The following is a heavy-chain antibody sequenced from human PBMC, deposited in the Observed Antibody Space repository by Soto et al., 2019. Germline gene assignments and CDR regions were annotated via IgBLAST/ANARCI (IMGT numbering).Heavy chain of an antibody. V-gene: IGHV4-59*01. CDR1: GGSISSYY. D-gene: IGHD2-21*01. Sequence: QVQLQESGPGLVKPSETLSLTCTVSGGSISSYYWSWIRQPPGKGLEWIGYIYYSGSTNYNPSLKRRVTISVDTSKNLFSRNLGSVTAADTAVYYCGVPLEMATCGGWFDPWGQGTLVTVSS. CDR3: GVPLEMATCGGWFDP. J-gene: IGHJ5*02. CDR2: IYYSGST.